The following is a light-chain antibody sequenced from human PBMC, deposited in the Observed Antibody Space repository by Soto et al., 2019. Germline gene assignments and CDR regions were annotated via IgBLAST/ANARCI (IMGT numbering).Light chain of an antibody. CDR3: LLYYGGAHWV. V-gene: IGLV7-43*01. Sequence: QTVVTQEPSLTVSPGGTVTLTCTSNTGAVTSGHYPNWIQQKPGQAPRTLIYDTSNKHSWTPARFSGSLLGGKAALTLSGVQPEDEAEYYCLLYYGGAHWVFGGGTKLTVL. J-gene: IGLJ3*02. CDR1: TGAVTSGHY. CDR2: DTS.